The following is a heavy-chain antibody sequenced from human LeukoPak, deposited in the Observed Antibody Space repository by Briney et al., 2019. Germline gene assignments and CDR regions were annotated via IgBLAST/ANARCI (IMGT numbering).Heavy chain of an antibody. CDR3: ARDPLSPEP. J-gene: IGHJ5*02. CDR1: KFIFIDSP. CDR2: ISPDGTSK. Sequence: TGGSLRLSCVASKFIFIDSPMHWVRQPPGKGLQWVAVISPDGTSKYYADSVKGRFTISRDNSKDTLFLQMESLRIEDTAVYYCARDPLSPEPWGQGTLVTVSS. V-gene: IGHV3-30-3*01.